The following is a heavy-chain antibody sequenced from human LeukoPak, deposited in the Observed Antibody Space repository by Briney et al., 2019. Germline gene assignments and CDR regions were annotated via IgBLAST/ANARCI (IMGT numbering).Heavy chain of an antibody. CDR3: AIASYYYDTTGLGAVDI. V-gene: IGHV3-9*01. D-gene: IGHD3-22*01. J-gene: IGHJ3*02. Sequence: PGGSLRLSCAASGFTFNDHAMYWVRQAPGKGLEWLAGINWNSDNIVYAESVKGRFTISTTAATKSLFLQMNSLRTEDTCLSYCAIASYYYDTTGLGAVDIWGQGTMVTVSS. CDR1: GFTFNDHA. CDR2: INWNSDNI.